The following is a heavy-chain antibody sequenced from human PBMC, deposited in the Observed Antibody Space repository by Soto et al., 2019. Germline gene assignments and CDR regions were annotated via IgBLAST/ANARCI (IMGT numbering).Heavy chain of an antibody. V-gene: IGHV1-46*03. Sequence: GASVKVSCKASGYTFTSYDMHWVRQAPGQGLEWMGIINPSGGSTSYAQKFQGRVTMTRDTSTSTVYMELSSLRSEDTAVYYCARLYYDFWSGYSGFAFDIWGQGTMVTVSS. CDR3: ARLYYDFWSGYSGFAFDI. J-gene: IGHJ3*02. CDR2: INPSGGST. CDR1: GYTFTSYD. D-gene: IGHD3-3*01.